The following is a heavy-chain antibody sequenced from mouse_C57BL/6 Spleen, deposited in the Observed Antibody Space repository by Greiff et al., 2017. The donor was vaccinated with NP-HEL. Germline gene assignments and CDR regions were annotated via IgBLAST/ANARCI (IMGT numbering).Heavy chain of an antibody. V-gene: IGHV5-4*01. Sequence: EVQGVESGGGLVKPGGSLKLSCAASGFTFSSYAMSWVRQTPEKRLEWVATISDGGSYTYYPDNVKGRLTISRDNAKNNLYLQMSHLKSEDTAMYNGAREWCDLLWFAYWGQGTRVTVSA. CDR2: ISDGGSYT. CDR1: GFTFSSYA. D-gene: IGHD2-1*01. J-gene: IGHJ3*01. CDR3: AREWCDLLWFAY.